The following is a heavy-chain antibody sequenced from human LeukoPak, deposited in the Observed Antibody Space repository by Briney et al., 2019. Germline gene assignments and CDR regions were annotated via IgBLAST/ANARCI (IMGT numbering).Heavy chain of an antibody. V-gene: IGHV1-18*01. D-gene: IGHD2-15*01. CDR1: GYTFTSYG. CDR3: ARDHGRLRPTSLVVVAATLDY. CDR2: ISAYNGNT. Sequence: GASVKVSCKASGYTFTSYGISWVRQAPGQGLEWMGWISAYNGNTNYAQKLQGRVTMTTDTSTSTAYMELRSLRSDDTAVYYCARDHGRLRPTSLVVVAATLDYWGQGTLVTVSS. J-gene: IGHJ4*02.